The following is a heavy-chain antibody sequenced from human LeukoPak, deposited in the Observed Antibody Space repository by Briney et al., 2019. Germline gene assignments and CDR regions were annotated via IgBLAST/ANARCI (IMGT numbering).Heavy chain of an antibody. CDR3: TSEISSASNY. J-gene: IGHJ4*02. CDR2: YYYSESS. CDR1: GGSISSSSYY. D-gene: IGHD6-6*01. V-gene: IGHV4-39*01. Sequence: SKTLSLTCTVSGGSISSSSYYWGWIRQPPGEGLEWIGSYYYSESSYYSPSLESRVTISADTSKNEFSLKLSSVTAADTAVYYCTSEISSASNYWGQGTLVTVSS.